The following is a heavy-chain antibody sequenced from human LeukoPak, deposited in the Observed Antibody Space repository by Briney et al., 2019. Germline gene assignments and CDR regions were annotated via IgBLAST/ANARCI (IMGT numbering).Heavy chain of an antibody. J-gene: IGHJ4*02. V-gene: IGHV4-59*01. CDR2: ISDSGST. Sequence: SETLSLTCTVSGASISDYNLSWIRQPPGKGLAWIGYISDSGSTNYNPSLKSRVTISADTSKNQFSLKLSSVTAADTALYYCARLHPGDDWGQGTLVIVSS. CDR3: ARLHPGDD. CDR1: GASISDYN.